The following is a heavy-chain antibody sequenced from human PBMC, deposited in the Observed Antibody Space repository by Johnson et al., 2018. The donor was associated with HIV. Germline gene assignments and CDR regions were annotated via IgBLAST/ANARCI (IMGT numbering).Heavy chain of an antibody. J-gene: IGHJ3*02. D-gene: IGHD5-12*01. Sequence: QVQLVESGGDLVQPGKSLRLSCAASGFTFSSYAMHWVRQAPGKGLEWVAFIRHDGNNKYYADSVKGRFTISRDNSKNTLYLQMSSLRAEETAVYYCAKCRGLGARGAFDIWGQGTMVTVSS. CDR2: IRHDGNNK. V-gene: IGHV3-30*02. CDR1: GFTFSSYA. CDR3: AKCRGLGARGAFDI.